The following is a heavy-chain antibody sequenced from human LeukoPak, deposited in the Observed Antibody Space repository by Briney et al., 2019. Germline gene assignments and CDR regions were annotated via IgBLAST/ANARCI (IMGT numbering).Heavy chain of an antibody. CDR2: IYHSGST. Sequence: SETLSLTCAVSGGSISSSYWWSWVRQPPGKGLEWIGEIYHSGSTNYKPSLKSRVTISVDKSKNQFSLKLSSVTAADTAVYYCAGMTTVTTFDYWGQGTLVTVSS. CDR1: GGSISSSYW. V-gene: IGHV4-4*02. CDR3: AGMTTVTTFDY. J-gene: IGHJ4*02. D-gene: IGHD4-17*01.